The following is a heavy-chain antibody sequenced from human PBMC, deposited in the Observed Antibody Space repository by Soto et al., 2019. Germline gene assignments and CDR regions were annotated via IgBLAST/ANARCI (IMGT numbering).Heavy chain of an antibody. J-gene: IGHJ4*02. CDR1: GFTFSSYS. CDR3: ARGGSSWGTQIFGVVLLGGGYFDY. D-gene: IGHD3-3*01. V-gene: IGHV3-21*01. Sequence: GGSLRLSCAASGFTFSSYSMNWVRQAPGKGLEWVSSISSSSSYIYYADSVKGRFTISRDNAKNSLYLQMNSLRAEDTAVYYCARGGSSWGTQIFGVVLLGGGYFDYWGQGTLVTVSS. CDR2: ISSSSSYI.